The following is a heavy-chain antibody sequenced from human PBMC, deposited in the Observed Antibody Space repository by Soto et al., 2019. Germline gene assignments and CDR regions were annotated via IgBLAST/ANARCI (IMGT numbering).Heavy chain of an antibody. V-gene: IGHV4-4*02. CDR3: ATSGGWYRYLAY. Sequence: QVQLQESGPGLVKPSETLSLTCAVSNDSRTTGNWWLWVRQSPGKGLEWIGEIYDSGTTNYTPSLRSRVSISLDKSKRQFSLRLNSVTAADTAMYYCATSGGWYRYLAYWGQGILVTVSA. CDR2: IYDSGTT. J-gene: IGHJ4*02. CDR1: NDSRTTGNW. D-gene: IGHD6-19*01.